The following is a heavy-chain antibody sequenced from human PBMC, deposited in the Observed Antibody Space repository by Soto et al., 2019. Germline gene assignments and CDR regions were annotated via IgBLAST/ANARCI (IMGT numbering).Heavy chain of an antibody. J-gene: IGHJ6*02. CDR1: GFTLSTYW. V-gene: IGHV3-7*01. D-gene: IGHD2-8*01. CDR3: ARGMVYDTADIIRYYYYGMDV. CDR2: IKQDGSEQ. Sequence: GGSLRLSCAVSGFTLSTYWMSWVRQAPGKGLEWVATIKQDGSEQYYVDCVKGRFTISRDNAKNSLYRLMNSLGAEDTAVYYCARGMVYDTADIIRYYYYGMDVWGQGTTVTVSS.